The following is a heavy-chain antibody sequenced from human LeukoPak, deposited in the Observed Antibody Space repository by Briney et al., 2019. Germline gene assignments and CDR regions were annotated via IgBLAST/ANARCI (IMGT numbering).Heavy chain of an antibody. J-gene: IGHJ4*02. CDR2: IGIDSGNT. Sequence: GGSLRISCAASGVRFSDYSMNWVRQAPGKGLEWISYIGIDSGNTNYADSVKGRFTISGDKAKNSLYLQMNSLRVEDTAVYYCARDYKYAFDNWGQGTLVTVSS. CDR3: ARDYKYAFDN. V-gene: IGHV3-48*01. D-gene: IGHD5-24*01. CDR1: GVRFSDYS.